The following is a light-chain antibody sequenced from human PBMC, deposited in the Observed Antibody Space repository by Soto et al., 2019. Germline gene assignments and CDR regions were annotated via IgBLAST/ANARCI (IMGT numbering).Light chain of an antibody. Sequence: QSALTQPASVSGSAGQSITISCSGTMRDVGAYNLVSWYQQHPGTAPKLIIYEVLNRPSGISSRFSGSRSGNTASLTISGVQPEDEGDYDCSAYTARSTLVFGGGTKLTVL. J-gene: IGLJ3*02. V-gene: IGLV2-14*01. CDR2: EVL. CDR1: MRDVGAYNL. CDR3: SAYTARSTLV.